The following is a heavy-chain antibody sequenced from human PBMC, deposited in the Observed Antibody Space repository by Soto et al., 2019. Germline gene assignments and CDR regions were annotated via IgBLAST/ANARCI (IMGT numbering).Heavy chain of an antibody. CDR1: GFTFSNYA. Sequence: EVQLLESGEGLVQPGGSLKLSCAASGFTFSNYAMGWVRQAPGKGLEWVSGIGSSGSNTYYADSVKGRFTISSDNTKNTVFLQMNSLRAEDTAEYYCAKVVRYFDTPYGMDVWGQGTTVTGSS. V-gene: IGHV3-23*01. CDR3: AKVVRYFDTPYGMDV. D-gene: IGHD3-9*01. J-gene: IGHJ6*02. CDR2: IGSSGSNT.